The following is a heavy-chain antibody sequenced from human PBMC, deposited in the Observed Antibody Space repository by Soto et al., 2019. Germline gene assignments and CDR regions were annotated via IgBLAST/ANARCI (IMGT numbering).Heavy chain of an antibody. D-gene: IGHD2-21*01. CDR2: IYHSGST. Sequence: PSETLSLSCAVSGGSISSGDYSWSWIRQPPGKGQKWIGYIYHSGSTYYNPSLKSRVTISVDRSKNKFSLKLRSVTAADTTVYDYAIFAGRDWGQGTVVSDSS. V-gene: IGHV4-30-2*01. CDR3: AIFAGRD. CDR1: GGSISSGDYS. J-gene: IGHJ4*02.